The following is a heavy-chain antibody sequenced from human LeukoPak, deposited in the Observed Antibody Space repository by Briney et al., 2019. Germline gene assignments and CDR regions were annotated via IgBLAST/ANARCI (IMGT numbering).Heavy chain of an antibody. D-gene: IGHD3-10*01. CDR3: ARHYGSGSWNWFDP. J-gene: IGHJ5*02. V-gene: IGHV4-34*01. CDR2: INHSGSN. CDR1: GGSFSGYY. Sequence: SETLSLTCAVYGGSFSGYYWSWIRQPPGKGLEWIGEINHSGSNNYNPSLKSRVTISVDTSKNQFSLKLSSVTAADTAVYYCARHYGSGSWNWFDPWGQGTLVTVSS.